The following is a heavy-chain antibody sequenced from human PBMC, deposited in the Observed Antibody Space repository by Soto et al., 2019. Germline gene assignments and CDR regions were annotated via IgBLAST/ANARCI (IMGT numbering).Heavy chain of an antibody. D-gene: IGHD3-10*01. V-gene: IGHV1-24*01. Sequence: ASVKVSCTVSGYTLTELSMHWMRQAPGKGLEWMGGFDPEDGETIYAQKFQGRVTMTEDTSTDTAYMELSSLRSEDTAVYYCATLLSYGSGSFQPSDYWGQGTLVTVSS. CDR2: FDPEDGET. CDR3: ATLLSYGSGSFQPSDY. J-gene: IGHJ4*02. CDR1: GYTLTELS.